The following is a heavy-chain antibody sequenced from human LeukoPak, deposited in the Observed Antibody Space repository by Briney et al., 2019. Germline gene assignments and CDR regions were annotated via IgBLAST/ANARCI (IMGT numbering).Heavy chain of an antibody. CDR3: VSPVFINF. V-gene: IGHV3-64D*06. D-gene: IGHD1-14*01. Sequence: GGSLRLSCSATGFPFSTLGMHWVRQAPGKGLEHVSTIGSDGDGTYYADSVKDRFIISRDNSKNAVYLQMSSLRPEDTAVYYCVSPVFINFWGQGTLVTVSS. J-gene: IGHJ4*01. CDR2: IGSDGDGT. CDR1: GFPFSTLG.